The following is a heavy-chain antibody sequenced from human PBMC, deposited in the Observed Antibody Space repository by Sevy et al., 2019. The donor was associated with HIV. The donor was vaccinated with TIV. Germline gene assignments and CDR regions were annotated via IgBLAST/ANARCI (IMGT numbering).Heavy chain of an antibody. V-gene: IGHV1-69*13. CDR1: GGTFSSYA. Sequence: ASVKVSCKASGGTFSSYAISWVRQAPGQGLEWMGRIIPIFGTANYAQTFQGRVTITADESTSTAYMELSSLRSENTAVYYCARYCRGGGCYSDAFDIWGQGTMVTVSS. D-gene: IGHD2-15*01. CDR2: IIPIFGTA. J-gene: IGHJ3*02. CDR3: ARYCRGGGCYSDAFDI.